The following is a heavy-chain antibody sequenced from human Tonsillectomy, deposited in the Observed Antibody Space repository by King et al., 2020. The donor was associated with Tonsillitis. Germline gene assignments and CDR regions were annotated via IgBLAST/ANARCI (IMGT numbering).Heavy chain of an antibody. Sequence: EVQLVESGGGLVQPGGSLRLSCAASGFTFSHYWMTWVRQAPGKGLEWVACIKGDGREKYHVDSVRGRFTVSRENAKNSLFLQMNNLRAEETPVYYCSRAGDSDLSSGSFSEWSDPWGQGSLVTVSS. J-gene: IGHJ5*02. CDR3: SRAGDSDLSSGSFSEWSDP. V-gene: IGHV3-7*01. CDR2: IKGDGREK. CDR1: GFTFSHYW. D-gene: IGHD3-3*01.